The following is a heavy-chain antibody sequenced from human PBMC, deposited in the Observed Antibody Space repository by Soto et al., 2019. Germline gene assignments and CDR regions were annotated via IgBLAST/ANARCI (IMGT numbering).Heavy chain of an antibody. CDR3: ARDHSMVRRRSWFDP. Sequence: PGGSLRLSCAASGFTFSSYWMSWVRQAPGKGLEWVANIKQDGSEKYYVDSVKGRFTISRDNAKNSLYLQMNSLRAEDTAVYYCARDHSMVRRRSWFDPWGQGTLVTAPQ. CDR1: GFTFSSYW. D-gene: IGHD3-10*01. V-gene: IGHV3-7*01. J-gene: IGHJ5*02. CDR2: IKQDGSEK.